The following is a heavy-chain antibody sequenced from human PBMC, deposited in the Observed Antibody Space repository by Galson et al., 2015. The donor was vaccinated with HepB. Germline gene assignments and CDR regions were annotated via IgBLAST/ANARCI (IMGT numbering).Heavy chain of an antibody. CDR1: GYTFTSYG. Sequence: SVKVSCQASGYTFTSYGISWVRQAPGQGLEWMGWISAYNGNTNYAQKLQGRVTMTTDTSTSTAYMELRSLRSDDTAVYYCARERRYYDILTGYYTQYYFDYWGQGTLVAVSS. D-gene: IGHD3-9*01. V-gene: IGHV1-18*04. CDR2: ISAYNGNT. J-gene: IGHJ4*02. CDR3: ARERRYYDILTGYYTQYYFDY.